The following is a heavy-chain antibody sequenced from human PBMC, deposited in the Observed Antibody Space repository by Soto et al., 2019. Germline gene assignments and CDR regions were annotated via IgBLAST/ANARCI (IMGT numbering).Heavy chain of an antibody. V-gene: IGHV4-39*01. Sequence: SETLSLTCTVSGGSISSSSYXWGWIRQPPGKGLEWIGSIYYSGSTYYNPSLKSRVTISVDTSKNQFSLKLSSVTAADTAVYYCEVVVVAATPGAFDIWGQGTMVTVSS. CDR2: IYYSGST. J-gene: IGHJ3*02. CDR3: EVVVVAATPGAFDI. CDR1: GGSISSSSYX. D-gene: IGHD2-15*01.